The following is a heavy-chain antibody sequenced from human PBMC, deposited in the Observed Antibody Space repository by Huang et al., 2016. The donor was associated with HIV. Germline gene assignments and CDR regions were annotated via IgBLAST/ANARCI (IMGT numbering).Heavy chain of an antibody. J-gene: IGHJ4*02. CDR3: AREGYCSGSSCYAPYFDY. CDR1: GGTFSSYA. D-gene: IGHD2-15*01. CDR2: SIPSFGPA. Sequence: QVQLVQSGAEVKKPGSSVKVSCKASGGTFSSYAISWGRQAPGQGLEGMGGSIPSFGPANYAQKFQDRVTITADESTSTAYMDLSSLRSEDTAVYYCAREGYCSGSSCYAPYFDYWGQGTLVTVSS. V-gene: IGHV1-69*13.